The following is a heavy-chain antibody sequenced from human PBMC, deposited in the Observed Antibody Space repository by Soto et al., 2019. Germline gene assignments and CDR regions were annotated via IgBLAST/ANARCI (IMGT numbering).Heavy chain of an antibody. CDR1: GFTFSSYG. J-gene: IGHJ6*02. D-gene: IGHD2-15*01. V-gene: IGHV3-30*03. CDR3: ARDPRLHYYYYGMDV. CDR2: ISYDGSNK. Sequence: PGGSLRLSCAASGFTFSSYGMHWVRQAPGKGLEWVAVISYDGSNKYYADSVKGRFTISRDNSKNTLYLQMNSLRAEDTAVYYCARDPRLHYYYYGMDVRGQGTTVTVSS.